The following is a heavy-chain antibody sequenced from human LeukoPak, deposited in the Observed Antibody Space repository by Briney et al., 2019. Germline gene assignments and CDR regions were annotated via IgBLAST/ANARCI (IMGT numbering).Heavy chain of an antibody. CDR1: GYTFTDYY. CDR2: INPNNGGT. Sequence: GASVKVSCKASGYTFTDYYMHWVRQAPGQGLEWMGWINPNNGGTNYAQKFQGRVTMTRDTSISTAYMELSRLRSDDTAVYYCARAAYYDILTGYYTNAFDIWGQGTMVTVSS. CDR3: ARAAYYDILTGYYTNAFDI. J-gene: IGHJ3*02. V-gene: IGHV1-2*02. D-gene: IGHD3-9*01.